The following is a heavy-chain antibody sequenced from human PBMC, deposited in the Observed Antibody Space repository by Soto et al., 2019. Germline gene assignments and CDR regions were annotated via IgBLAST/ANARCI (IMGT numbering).Heavy chain of an antibody. CDR1: GYTFTTYG. D-gene: IGHD2-8*01. V-gene: IGHV1-18*04. J-gene: IGHJ4*02. Sequence: ASVKVSCKASGYTFTTYGINWVRQAPGQGPEWMGWISTFNGNTNYAQKVQGRVTLTTDTSTSTAYMELRSLTSDDSAVYYCARDELDYSKGVWYTAYYFDYWGQGTLVTAPQ. CDR3: ARDELDYSKGVWYTAYYFDY. CDR2: ISTFNGNT.